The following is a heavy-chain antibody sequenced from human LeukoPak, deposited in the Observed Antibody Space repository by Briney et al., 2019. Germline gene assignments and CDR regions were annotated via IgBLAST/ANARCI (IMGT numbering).Heavy chain of an antibody. Sequence: SVTVSCKASGGTFSSYAISWVRQAAGQGLEWMGGIIPIFGTANYAQKFQGRVTITADESTSTAYMELSSLRSEDTAVYYCARIPLHRFWSGSRNWFDPWGQGTLVTVSS. V-gene: IGHV1-69*01. CDR2: IIPIFGTA. CDR3: ARIPLHRFWSGSRNWFDP. J-gene: IGHJ5*02. D-gene: IGHD3-3*01. CDR1: GGTFSSYA.